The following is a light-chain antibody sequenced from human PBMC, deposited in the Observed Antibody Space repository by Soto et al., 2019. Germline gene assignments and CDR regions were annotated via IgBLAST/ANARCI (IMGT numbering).Light chain of an antibody. CDR2: QVS. Sequence: DVVMTQSPLSLPVTLGQPASISCRSSQSLVYSDGNTYLNWFQQRPGQSPRRLIYQVSNRDSGVPDRFSGSGSGTEFTLKISMVEAEDVGVYYCMKGTHWPLTFGGGTKVEIK. V-gene: IGKV2-30*01. J-gene: IGKJ4*01. CDR1: QSLVYSDGNTY. CDR3: MKGTHWPLT.